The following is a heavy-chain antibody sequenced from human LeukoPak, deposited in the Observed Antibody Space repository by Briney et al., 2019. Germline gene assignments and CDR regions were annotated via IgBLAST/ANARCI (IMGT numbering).Heavy chain of an antibody. V-gene: IGHV4-39*01. D-gene: IGHD3-22*01. Sequence: PSETLSLTCTVSGGSISSSSYYWGWIRQPPGKGLEWIGSIYYSGSTYYNPSLKSRVTISVDTSKNQFSLKLSSVTAADTAVYYCELEYSDIRGYHMPFDYRGQATLVTVSS. CDR2: IYYSGST. J-gene: IGHJ4*02. CDR1: GGSISSSSYY. CDR3: ELEYSDIRGYHMPFDY.